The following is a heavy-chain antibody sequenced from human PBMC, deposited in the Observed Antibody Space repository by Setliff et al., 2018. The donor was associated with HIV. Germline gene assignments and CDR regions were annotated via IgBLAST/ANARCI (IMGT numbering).Heavy chain of an antibody. V-gene: IGHV1-8*02. J-gene: IGHJ6*03. CDR2: MNPNSGNT. CDR1: GYTFTTYD. CDR3: ARARRDSYDRGRRSHYYIDV. Sequence: ASVKVSCKASGYTFTTYDINWVRQAAGQGLEWMGWMNPNSGNTGYAQKFQGRVTMTRDTSISTAYMELNNLKFEDTAVYYCARARRDSYDRGRRSHYYIDVWGKGTTVTVSS. D-gene: IGHD3-22*01.